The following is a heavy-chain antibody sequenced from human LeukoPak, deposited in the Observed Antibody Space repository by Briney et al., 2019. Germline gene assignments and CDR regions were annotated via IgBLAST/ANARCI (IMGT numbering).Heavy chain of an antibody. J-gene: IGHJ3*02. CDR1: GFTLSSYT. CDR2: ISSSSTYI. V-gene: IGHV3-21*01. Sequence: GGSLRLSCAASGFTLSSYTMNWVRQAPGKGLEWVSSISSSSTYIYYADSVKGRFTISRDDAKNSLYLQMNSLRAEDTAVYYCVQPTGYCSGGSCYNAFDIWGQGTMVTVSS. D-gene: IGHD2-15*01. CDR3: VQPTGYCSGGSCYNAFDI.